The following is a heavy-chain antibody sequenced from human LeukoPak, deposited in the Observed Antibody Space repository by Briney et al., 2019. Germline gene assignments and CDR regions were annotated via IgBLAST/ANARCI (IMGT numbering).Heavy chain of an antibody. CDR3: AKGPTIVVVVAASSGYFDL. D-gene: IGHD2-15*01. CDR2: ISYDGSNK. CDR1: GFTFDDYA. Sequence: GGSLRLSCAASGFTFDDYAMHWVRQAPGKGLEWVAVISYDGSNKYYADSVKGRFTISRDNSKNTLYLQMNSLRAEDTAVYYCAKGPTIVVVVAASSGYFDLWGRGTLVTVSS. V-gene: IGHV3-30*18. J-gene: IGHJ2*01.